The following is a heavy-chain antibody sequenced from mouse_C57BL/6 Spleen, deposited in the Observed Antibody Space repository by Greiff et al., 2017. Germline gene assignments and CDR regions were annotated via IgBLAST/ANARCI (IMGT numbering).Heavy chain of an antibody. Sequence: VKLQESGPELVKPGASVKISCKASGYSFTSYYIHWVKQRPGQGLEWIGWIYPGSGNTKYNEKFKGKATLTADTSSSTAYMQLSSLTSEDSAVYYCALTGSYYFDDWGQGTTLTVSS. V-gene: IGHV1-66*01. J-gene: IGHJ2*01. CDR1: GYSFTSYY. CDR2: IYPGSGNT. D-gene: IGHD4-1*01. CDR3: ALTGSYYFDD.